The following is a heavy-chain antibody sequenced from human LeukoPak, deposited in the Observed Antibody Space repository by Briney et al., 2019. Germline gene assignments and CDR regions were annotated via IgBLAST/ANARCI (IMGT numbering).Heavy chain of an antibody. Sequence: SQTLSLTCTVSGGSISSGSYYWNWIRQHPGKGLEWIGYVYYTGSTYYNPSLKSRITISVDTSKNQFSLKLSSVTAADTAVYYCARAARDGYNLYFQHWGQGTLVTVSS. D-gene: IGHD5-24*01. V-gene: IGHV4-31*03. CDR2: VYYTGST. J-gene: IGHJ1*01. CDR1: GGSISSGSYY. CDR3: ARAARDGYNLYFQH.